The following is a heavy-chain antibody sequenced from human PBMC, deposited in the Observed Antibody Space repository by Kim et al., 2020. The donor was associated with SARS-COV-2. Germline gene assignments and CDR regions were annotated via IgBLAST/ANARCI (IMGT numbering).Heavy chain of an antibody. CDR3: AKGGDGYTYGGDY. Sequence: SADSVKGRFTISRDDSKNALYRQMNSLRAEDTAVYYCAKGGDGYTYGGDYCGQGTLVTVSS. D-gene: IGHD5-12*01. J-gene: IGHJ4*02. V-gene: IGHV3-23*01.